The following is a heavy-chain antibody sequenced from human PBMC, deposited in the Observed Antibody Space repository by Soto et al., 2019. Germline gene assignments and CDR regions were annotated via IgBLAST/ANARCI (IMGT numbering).Heavy chain of an antibody. CDR2: IYYSGST. V-gene: IGHV4-39*01. D-gene: IGHD6-19*01. J-gene: IGHJ5*02. CDR3: ARHYSSGSRNWFDP. Sequence: SETLSLTCIVSGGAINRSSYFWGWVRQPPGKGLEWIGSIYYSGSTYYNPSLRSRVTISVDTSKHQFSLKLSSVTSADTAVFYCARHYSSGSRNWFDPWGQGTLVTVSS. CDR1: GGAINRSSYF.